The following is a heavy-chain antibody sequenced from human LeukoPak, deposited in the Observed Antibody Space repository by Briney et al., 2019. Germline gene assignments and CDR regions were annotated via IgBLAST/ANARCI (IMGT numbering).Heavy chain of an antibody. J-gene: IGHJ6*02. V-gene: IGHV3-23*01. CDR1: GFTFTTYA. Sequence: GGSLRLSCAASGFTFTTYAMTWVRQAPGKGLEWVSSIGAGGAATFYSDSVKGRFTISRDNSMNTLYLQMSSLRAGGTAVYYCGRRTPVWMIECAGVDVWGQGTTVTVSS. CDR3: GRRTPVWMIECAGVDV. CDR2: IGAGGAAT. D-gene: IGHD3-22*01.